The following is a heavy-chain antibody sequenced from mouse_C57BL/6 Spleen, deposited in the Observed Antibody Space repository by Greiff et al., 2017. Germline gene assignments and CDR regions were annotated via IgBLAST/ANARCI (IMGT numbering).Heavy chain of an antibody. CDR2: INPNNGGT. J-gene: IGHJ3*01. CDR1: GYTFTDYY. D-gene: IGHD2-4*01. CDR3: ARAGDDYDGFAY. Sequence: EVQLQQSGPELVKPGASVKISCKASGYTFTDYYMNWVKQSHGKSLEWIGDINPNNGGTSYNQKFKGKATLTVDKSSSTAYMELRSLTSEDSAVYYCARAGDDYDGFAYWGQGTLVTVSA. V-gene: IGHV1-26*01.